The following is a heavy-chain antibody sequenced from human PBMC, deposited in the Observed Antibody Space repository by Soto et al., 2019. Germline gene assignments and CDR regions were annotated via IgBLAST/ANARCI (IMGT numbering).Heavy chain of an antibody. CDR2: IFPGDSDT. CDR1: GYSFSTYW. D-gene: IGHD3-3*01. V-gene: IGHV5-51*01. J-gene: IGHJ5*02. Sequence: GESLKISCKGSGYSFSTYWIAWVRQMPGKGLEWMGIIFPGDSDTKYSPSFQGQVTISADKSISTAYLQWNSLKASDTAMYYCARRVTLFGMDYNYFDPWGQGTLVTVSS. CDR3: ARRVTLFGMDYNYFDP.